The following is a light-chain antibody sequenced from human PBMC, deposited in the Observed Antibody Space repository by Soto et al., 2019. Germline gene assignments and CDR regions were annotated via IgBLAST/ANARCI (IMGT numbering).Light chain of an antibody. V-gene: IGKV1-39*01. CDR2: GAS. CDR1: QSINKN. Sequence: QMTQSPSSLSASVGDRVTITCRASQSINKNLNWFQKKPGKAPKLLIYGASNLHSGVPSKFSGSGSGTDFNLTISSLQPEDFATYFCQMSFSRSTSAFDPGTKVDIK. J-gene: IGKJ3*01. CDR3: QMSFSRSTSA.